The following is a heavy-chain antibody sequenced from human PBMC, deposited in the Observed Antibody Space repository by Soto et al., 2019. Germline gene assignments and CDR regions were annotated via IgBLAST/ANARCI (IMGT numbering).Heavy chain of an antibody. J-gene: IGHJ4*02. V-gene: IGHV1-69*02. D-gene: IGHD4-17*01. CDR3: ARRYGDYNGGY. Sequence: QVQLVQSGAEVKKPGSSVKASSTASGGTFSSYTLSWVRQATGQGVEWMGRSIPILGIANSAQKFQGRVTIAAGKSSSTAYMELSRLRCEDTAVYYCARRYGDYNGGYCGEGALVTVS. CDR1: GGTFSSYT. CDR2: SIPILGIA.